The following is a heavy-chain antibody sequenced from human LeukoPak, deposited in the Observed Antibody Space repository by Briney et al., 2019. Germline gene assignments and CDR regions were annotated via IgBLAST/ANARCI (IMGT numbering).Heavy chain of an antibody. J-gene: IGHJ4*02. CDR3: ARDRPDIVVVPAAPWSGSYFDY. D-gene: IGHD2-2*01. V-gene: IGHV1-69*01. CDR2: IIPIFGTA. Sequence: ASVKVSCKASGGTFTSYAISWVRHAPGQGLEWMGGIIPIFGTANYAQKFQGRVTITADESTSTAYMELSSLRSEDTAVYYCARDRPDIVVVPAAPWSGSYFDYWGQGTLVTVSS. CDR1: GGTFTSYA.